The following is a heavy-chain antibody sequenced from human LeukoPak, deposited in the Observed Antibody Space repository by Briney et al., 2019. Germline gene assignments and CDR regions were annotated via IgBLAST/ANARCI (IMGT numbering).Heavy chain of an antibody. J-gene: IGHJ4*02. CDR1: GFTFSSYG. CDR3: ANAHDFWSGYCDY. CDR2: IRYDGSNK. V-gene: IGHV3-30*02. D-gene: IGHD3-3*01. Sequence: GGSLRLTCAASGFTFSSYGMHWVRQAPGKGLEWVAFIRYDGSNKYYADSVKGRFTISRDNSKNTLYLQMNSLRAEDTAVYYCANAHDFWSGYCDYWGQGTLVTVSS.